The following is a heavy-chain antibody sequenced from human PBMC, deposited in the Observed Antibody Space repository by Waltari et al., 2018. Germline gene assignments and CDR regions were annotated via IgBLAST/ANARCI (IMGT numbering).Heavy chain of an antibody. CDR3: ARGEYGGADFQH. V-gene: IGHV1-2*04. CDR1: GYTFTVYY. D-gene: IGHD2-21*01. J-gene: IGHJ1*01. Sequence: QVQLVQSGAEVKKPGASVKVSCKASGYTFTVYYIHWVRQAPGQGLEWMGWIDPNSGGTNYAQKFQGWVTMTRDTSISTAYMELSRLRSDDTAAYYCARGEYGGADFQHWGQGTLVTVSS. CDR2: IDPNSGGT.